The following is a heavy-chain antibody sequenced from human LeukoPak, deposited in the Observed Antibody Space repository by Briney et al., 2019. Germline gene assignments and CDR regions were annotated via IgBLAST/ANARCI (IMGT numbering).Heavy chain of an antibody. V-gene: IGHV4-34*01. Sequence: PSETLSVTCAVYGGSFSGYYWSWIRQPPGKGLEWIGEINHSGSTNYNPSLKSRVTISVDTSKNQFSLKLSSVTAADTAVYYCARGLRIFGAREVGYWGQGTLVTVSS. CDR1: GGSFSGYY. CDR2: INHSGST. CDR3: ARGLRIFGAREVGY. D-gene: IGHD3-3*01. J-gene: IGHJ4*02.